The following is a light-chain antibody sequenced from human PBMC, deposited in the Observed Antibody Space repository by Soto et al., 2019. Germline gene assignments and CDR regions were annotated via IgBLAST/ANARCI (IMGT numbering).Light chain of an antibody. J-gene: IGKJ2*01. CDR2: QAS. Sequence: DIQMTQSPSTLSASVGDRVTITCRASQSISNWLAWYQQKPGKAPKLLIYQASNLESGVPSRFSGSGSGTEFTLTISSLQPDDFATYYCQQYNSSFGQGTKVDIK. CDR1: QSISNW. CDR3: QQYNSS. V-gene: IGKV1-5*03.